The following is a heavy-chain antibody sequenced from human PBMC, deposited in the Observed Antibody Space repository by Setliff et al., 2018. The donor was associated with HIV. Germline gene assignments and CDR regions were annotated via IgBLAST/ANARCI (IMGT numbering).Heavy chain of an antibody. V-gene: IGHV1-69*13. J-gene: IGHJ4*02. Sequence: SVKVSCKASGYTFTSFGITWVRQAPGQGLEWMGWISPMYGPAHYAQKFQGRVTITADESTSTAYMELNSLTSEDTALYYCARVGFSSRHTGDFFDSWGQGTLVTVSS. CDR2: ISPMYGPA. CDR1: GYTFTSFG. D-gene: IGHD5-18*01. CDR3: ARVGFSSRHTGDFFDS.